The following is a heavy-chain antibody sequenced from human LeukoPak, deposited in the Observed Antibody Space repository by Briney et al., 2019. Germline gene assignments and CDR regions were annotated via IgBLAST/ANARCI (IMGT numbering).Heavy chain of an antibody. Sequence: ASVKLSCKASGGTFSIYAIRWVRQARGQGLEWMGGIIPIFDTANYAEKFQGRVTITTDESKSTTYMELSRLRADDTAVYYCARDFSDYYDSSGYFDYWGQGTLVTVSS. CDR3: ARDFSDYYDSSGYFDY. D-gene: IGHD3-22*01. J-gene: IGHJ4*02. V-gene: IGHV1-69*05. CDR2: IIPIFDTA. CDR1: GGTFSIYA.